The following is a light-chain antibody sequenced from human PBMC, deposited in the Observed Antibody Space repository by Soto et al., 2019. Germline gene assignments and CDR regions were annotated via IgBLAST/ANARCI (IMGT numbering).Light chain of an antibody. CDR1: QTVSSS. CDR2: GAS. J-gene: IGKJ1*01. Sequence: DIVLTQSPGPLSLSPGERATLSCMSSQTVSSSSLAWYQQKPGQAPRLIIYGASTRATGIPARFSGSGSGTEFTLTISSLQSEDVAVYYCQQYNNWPPTFGQGTKVDIK. CDR3: QQYNNWPPT. V-gene: IGKV3-15*01.